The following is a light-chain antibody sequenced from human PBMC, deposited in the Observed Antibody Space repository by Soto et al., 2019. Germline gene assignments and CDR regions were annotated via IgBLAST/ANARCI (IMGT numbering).Light chain of an antibody. Sequence: DIQMTQSPSTLSASVGDRVTITCRASQSISSWLAWYQQKPGKAPKLLIYDASSLESGVPSRFSGSGSGTEFTLTISSRQPDDFATYYFQQYNSWWTFGQWTKVEIK. CDR2: DAS. CDR3: QQYNSWWT. J-gene: IGKJ1*01. V-gene: IGKV1-5*01. CDR1: QSISSW.